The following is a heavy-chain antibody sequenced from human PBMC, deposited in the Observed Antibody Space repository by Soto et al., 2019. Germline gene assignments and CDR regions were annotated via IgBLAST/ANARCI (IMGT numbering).Heavy chain of an antibody. D-gene: IGHD5-12*01. CDR3: ARQGSGSEYPQYFYYGMDV. CDR1: GYTFTAYY. J-gene: IGHJ6*02. V-gene: IGHV1-2*02. CDR2: INPNSGVA. Sequence: QVQLVQSGAEVEKPGASVKVSCKTSGYTFTAYYIHWVRQAPGQGLEWMGWINPNSGVANYAQKFQGRVTLTRDTSFSTVYMELSKMSSEDTTVSYFARQGSGSEYPQYFYYGMDVWGQGTTVAASS.